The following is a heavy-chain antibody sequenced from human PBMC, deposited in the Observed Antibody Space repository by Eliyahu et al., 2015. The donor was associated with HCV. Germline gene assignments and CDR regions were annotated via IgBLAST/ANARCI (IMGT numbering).Heavy chain of an antibody. CDR1: GGSVXXXGYY. J-gene: IGHJ4*02. CDR3: ARAGWNDAGRVDY. Sequence: QVQLQXSXPGLVKPSXTLSLTCSVSGGSVXXXGYYWNWIRQPPGKGLEWVGHIYNHGGTKYNPSLKSRVSISVDTXKXQFSLKLSSVTAADTAVYYCARAGWNDAGRVDYWGQGTVGTVSS. CDR2: IYNHGGT. D-gene: IGHD1-1*01. V-gene: IGHV4-61*08.